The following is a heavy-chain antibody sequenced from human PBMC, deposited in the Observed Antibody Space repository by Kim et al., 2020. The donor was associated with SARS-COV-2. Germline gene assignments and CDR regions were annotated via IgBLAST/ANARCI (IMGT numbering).Heavy chain of an antibody. Sequence: SETLSLTCAVYGGSFSGYYWSWIRQPPGKGLEWVGEINHSGSTNYNPSLKSRVTISVDTSKNQFSLRLSSGTAADTAADYCSRTTTDYLGQGTLVTVSS. D-gene: IGHD1-1*01. CDR1: GGSFSGYY. V-gene: IGHV4-34*01. J-gene: IGHJ4*02. CDR3: SRTTTDY. CDR2: INHSGST.